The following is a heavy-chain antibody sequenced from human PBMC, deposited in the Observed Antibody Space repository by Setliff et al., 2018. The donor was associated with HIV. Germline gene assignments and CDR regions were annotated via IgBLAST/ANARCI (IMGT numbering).Heavy chain of an antibody. D-gene: IGHD5-12*01. CDR2: ISTSGTT. CDR1: GDSITSGTYY. V-gene: IGHV4-61*09. CDR3: ARGDGYRSNDAYYDTGMDV. J-gene: IGHJ6*02. Sequence: PSETLSLTCTVSGDSITSGTYYWSWIRQPAGMRLEWIGHISTSGTTNYKPSLKSRVTMSLDTSKNQFSLGLTSVTAADTAVYFCARGDGYRSNDAYYDTGMDVWGQGITVTVSS.